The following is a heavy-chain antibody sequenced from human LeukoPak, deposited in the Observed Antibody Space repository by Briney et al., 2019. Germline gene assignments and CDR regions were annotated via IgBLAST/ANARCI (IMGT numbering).Heavy chain of an antibody. Sequence: GASVKVSCKASGYTFTDYYMHWVQQAPGKGLEWRGRVDPEDGETIYAEKFPGRATITADPSTDTAYMALSSLRSEDTAVYYCATVAPYSSRFAYWGQGTLVTVSS. CDR2: VDPEDGET. J-gene: IGHJ4*02. CDR3: ATVAPYSSRFAY. D-gene: IGHD6-13*01. V-gene: IGHV1-69-2*01. CDR1: GYTFTDYY.